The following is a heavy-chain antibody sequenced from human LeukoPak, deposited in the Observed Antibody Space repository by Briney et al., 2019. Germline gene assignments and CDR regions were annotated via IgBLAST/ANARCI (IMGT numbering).Heavy chain of an antibody. V-gene: IGHV1-69*04. CDR1: GDTFSSYA. CDR3: ARDPDYYDSSAPPGYFQH. Sequence: ASVKVSCKASGDTFSSYAISWVRQAPGQGLEWMGRIIPILGIANYAQKFQGRVTITADKSTSTAYMELSSLRSEDTAVYYCARDPDYYDSSAPPGYFQHWGQGTLVTVSS. J-gene: IGHJ1*01. D-gene: IGHD3-22*01. CDR2: IIPILGIA.